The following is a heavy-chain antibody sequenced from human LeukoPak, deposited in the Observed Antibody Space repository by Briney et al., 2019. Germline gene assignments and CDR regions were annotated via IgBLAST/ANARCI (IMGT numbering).Heavy chain of an antibody. CDR2: ISSSSSYI. V-gene: IGHV3-21*01. CDR3: ARDQGCTLDY. Sequence: GGSLRLSCAASGFTFSSYAMSWVRQAPGKGLEWVSSISSSSSYIYYADSVKGRFTISRDNAKNSLYLQMNSLRAEDTAVYYCARDQGCTLDYWGQGTLVTVSS. CDR1: GFTFSSYA. J-gene: IGHJ4*02. D-gene: IGHD2-8*01.